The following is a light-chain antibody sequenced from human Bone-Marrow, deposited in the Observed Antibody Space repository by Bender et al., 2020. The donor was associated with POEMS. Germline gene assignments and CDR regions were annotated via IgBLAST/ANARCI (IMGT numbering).Light chain of an antibody. CDR1: SSDVGSYNL. Sequence: QSALTQPASVSGSPGQSIPISCTGTSSDVGSYNLVSWYQQHPGKAPKLMIYEVTKRPSGVPDRFSGSKSGNTASLTVSGLQDEDEADYYCASYAGRNNLLFGGGTKLTVL. V-gene: IGLV2-23*01. CDR3: ASYAGRNNLL. J-gene: IGLJ3*02. CDR2: EVT.